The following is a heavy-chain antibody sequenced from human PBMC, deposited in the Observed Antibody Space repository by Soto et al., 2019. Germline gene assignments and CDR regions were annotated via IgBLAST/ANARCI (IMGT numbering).Heavy chain of an antibody. D-gene: IGHD6-19*01. CDR2: ISSSSSTI. Sequence: GGSLRLSCAASGFTFSSYSMNWVRQAPGKGLEWVSYISSSSSTIYYADSVKGRFTISRDNAKNALYLQMNSLRDEDKAVYYCARDERYSSGWTINYYYGMDVWGQGTTVTVSS. CDR1: GFTFSSYS. CDR3: ARDERYSSGWTINYYYGMDV. V-gene: IGHV3-48*02. J-gene: IGHJ6*02.